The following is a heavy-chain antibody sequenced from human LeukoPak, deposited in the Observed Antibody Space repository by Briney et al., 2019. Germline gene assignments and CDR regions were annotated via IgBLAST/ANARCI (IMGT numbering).Heavy chain of an antibody. CDR1: GVSISSSNSY. V-gene: IGHV4-39*07. J-gene: IGHJ4*02. CDR2: IYYTGNT. CDR3: ARDGYYDFWSGYFSRYYYFDY. Sequence: SETLSLTCTVSGVSISSSNSYWGWIRQPPGKGLEWIGSIYYTGNTYYNASLKSRVTISIDKSKNQFSLKLSSVTAADTAVYYCARDGYYDFWSGYFSRYYYFDYWGQGTLVTVSS. D-gene: IGHD3-3*01.